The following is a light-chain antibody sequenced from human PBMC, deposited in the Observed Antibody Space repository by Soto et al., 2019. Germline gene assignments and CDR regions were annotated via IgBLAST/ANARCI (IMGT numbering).Light chain of an antibody. J-gene: IGLJ1*01. CDR2: SDN. CDR3: AAWDDRLSGRV. V-gene: IGLV1-47*02. CDR1: TANIGKNF. Sequence: QPVLTQPPSASGAPGQRVTISCSGNTANIGKNFVYWYLQLPGTAPKLLIYSDNQRPSGVPDRFTGSKSGSSASLVISGLRSEDDGDYYCAAWDDRLSGRVFGTGTKVTVL.